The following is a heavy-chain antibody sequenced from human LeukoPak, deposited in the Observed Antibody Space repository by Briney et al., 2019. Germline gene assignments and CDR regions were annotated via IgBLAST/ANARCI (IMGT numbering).Heavy chain of an antibody. CDR2: MDYSGST. CDR3: ARGTYYYDK. CDR1: GGSISSGGYS. Sequence: PSETLSLTCAVSGGSISSGGYSWSWIRRPPGKGLEWIGYMDYSGSTYYNPSLKSRVTISVDTSKNQFSLKLSSVTAADTAVYYCARGTYYYDKWGQGTLVTVSS. V-gene: IGHV4-30-4*07. D-gene: IGHD1-1*01. J-gene: IGHJ4*02.